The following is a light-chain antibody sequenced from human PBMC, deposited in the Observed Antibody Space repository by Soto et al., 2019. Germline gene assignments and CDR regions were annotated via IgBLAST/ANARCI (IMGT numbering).Light chain of an antibody. CDR3: QQVNSYPLT. V-gene: IGKV1-5*01. CDR2: DVS. Sequence: DIQMTQSPSTLSGSVGDRVTITCRASQTISSWLAWYQQKPGKAPKLLISDVSSLERGVPSRFSGSGSGTEFTLTISSLQHEDFATYYCQQVNSYPLTFGGGTKVDIK. CDR1: QTISSW. J-gene: IGKJ4*01.